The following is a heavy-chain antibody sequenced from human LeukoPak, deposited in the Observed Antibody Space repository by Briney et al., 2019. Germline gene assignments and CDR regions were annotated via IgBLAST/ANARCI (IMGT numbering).Heavy chain of an antibody. V-gene: IGHV1-69*01. D-gene: IGHD6-6*01. J-gene: IGHJ4*02. CDR2: IIPIFGTA. Sequence: ASVKVSCKASGGTFISYAISWVRQAPGQGLEWMGGIIPIFGTANYAQKFQGRVTITADESTSTAYMELSSLRSEDTAVYYCARVEVIKAARQSREGDYWGQGTLVTVSS. CDR1: GGTFISYA. CDR3: ARVEVIKAARQSREGDY.